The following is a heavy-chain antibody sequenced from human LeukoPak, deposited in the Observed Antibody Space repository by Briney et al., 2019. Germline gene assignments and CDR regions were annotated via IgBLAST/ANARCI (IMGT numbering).Heavy chain of an antibody. D-gene: IGHD3-22*01. Sequence: ASVKVSCKASGYTFTGYYMHWVRQAPGQGLEWMGWINPNSGGTNYAQKFQGRVTMTRDTSISTAYMELSRLSSDDTAVYYCARARLLLRTLTTLPDWFDPWGQGTLVTVSS. CDR1: GYTFTGYY. CDR3: ARARLLLRTLTTLPDWFDP. J-gene: IGHJ5*02. V-gene: IGHV1-2*02. CDR2: INPNSGGT.